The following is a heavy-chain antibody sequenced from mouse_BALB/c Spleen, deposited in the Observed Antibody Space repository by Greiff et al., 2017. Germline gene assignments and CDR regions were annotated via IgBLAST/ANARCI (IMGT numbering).Heavy chain of an antibody. D-gene: IGHD1-2*01. Sequence: VKLMESGAELAKPGASVKMSCKASGYTFTSYWMHWVKQRPGQGLEWIGYINPSTGYTEYNQKFKDKATLTADKSSSTAYMQLSSLTSEDSAVYYCARSSYGYSFAYWGQGTLVTVSA. V-gene: IGHV1-7*01. CDR3: ARSSYGYSFAY. CDR2: INPSTGYT. J-gene: IGHJ3*01. CDR1: GYTFTSYW.